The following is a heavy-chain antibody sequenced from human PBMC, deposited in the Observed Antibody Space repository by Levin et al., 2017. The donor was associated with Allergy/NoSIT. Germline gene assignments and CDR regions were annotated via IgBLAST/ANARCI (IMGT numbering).Heavy chain of an antibody. V-gene: IGHV1-18*01. Sequence: GESLKISCKASGFTFTSYGISWARQAPGQGLEWMGWVSAYDGDTKYAQKFQGRVTMTTDSSTRTAYMELRSLSSDDTAVYYCGRILQEQPAFRSDVWGQGTLVTVSA. D-gene: IGHD6-13*01. J-gene: IGHJ4*02. CDR1: GFTFTSYG. CDR2: VSAYDGDT. CDR3: GRILQEQPAFRSDV.